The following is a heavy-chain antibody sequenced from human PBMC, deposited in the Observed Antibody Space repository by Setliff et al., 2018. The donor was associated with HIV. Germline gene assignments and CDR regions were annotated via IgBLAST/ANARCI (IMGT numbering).Heavy chain of an antibody. J-gene: IGHJ4*02. D-gene: IGHD3-10*01. CDR3: ARHDVVRGAIDS. CDR2: INAGNGDT. CDR1: GYTFTNYA. Sequence: GASVKVSCKASGYTFTNYAIHWVRQAPGQRLEWMGWINAGNGDTKYSQKFQGRVTITTDTSASTAYMELNSLSSEDTAVYYCARHDVVRGAIDSWGQGSLVTVSS. V-gene: IGHV1-3*01.